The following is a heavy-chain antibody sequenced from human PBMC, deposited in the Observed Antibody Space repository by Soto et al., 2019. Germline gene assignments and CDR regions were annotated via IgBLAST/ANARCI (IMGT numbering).Heavy chain of an antibody. V-gene: IGHV5-51*01. J-gene: IGHJ4*02. CDR2: IYPGDSDT. CDR3: ARPGSDYNWNDVWDY. Sequence: PGESLKISCKGSGYSFTSYWIGWVRQMPGKGLEWMGIIYPGDSDTRYSPSFQGQVTISADKSISTAYLQWSSLKASDTAMYYCARPGSDYNWNDVWDYWGQGTLVTVSS. D-gene: IGHD1-1*01. CDR1: GYSFTSYW.